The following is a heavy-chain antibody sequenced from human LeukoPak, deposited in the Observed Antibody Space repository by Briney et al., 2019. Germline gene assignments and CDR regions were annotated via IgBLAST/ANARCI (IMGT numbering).Heavy chain of an antibody. V-gene: IGHV1-46*01. CDR1: GYTFTSYY. CDR3: ARDTEKYCGGGCYSPPVGD. J-gene: IGHJ4*02. D-gene: IGHD2-21*02. CDR2: INPSGGST. Sequence: ASVKVSCKASGYTFTSYYMHWVRQAPGQGLEWMGIINPSGGSTSYAQKFQGRVTMTRDTSTSTVYMELSSLRSEDTAVYYCARDTEKYCGGGCYSPPVGDWGQGTLVTVSS.